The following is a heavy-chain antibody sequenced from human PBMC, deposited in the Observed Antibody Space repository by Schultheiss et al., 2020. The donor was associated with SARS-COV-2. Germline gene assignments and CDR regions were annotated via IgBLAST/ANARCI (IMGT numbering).Heavy chain of an antibody. V-gene: IGHV4-4*02. Sequence: SETLSLTCAVSGGSISSSNWWSWVRQPPGKGLEWIGEINHSGSTNYNPSLKSRVTISVDTSKNQFSLQLNSVTPEDTAVYYCASGVHDYGDLLFDYWGQGTLVTVSS. CDR2: INHSGST. CDR1: GGSISSSNW. D-gene: IGHD4-17*01. CDR3: ASGVHDYGDLLFDY. J-gene: IGHJ4*02.